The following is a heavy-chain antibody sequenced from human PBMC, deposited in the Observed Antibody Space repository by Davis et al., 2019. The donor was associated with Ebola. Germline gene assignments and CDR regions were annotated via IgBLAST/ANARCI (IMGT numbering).Heavy chain of an antibody. D-gene: IGHD1-26*01. V-gene: IGHV3-9*01. CDR3: AKDRGRRDLYREFDY. CDR1: GFTFDAYA. Sequence: GGSLRLSCAASGFTFDAYAMHWVRQAPGKGLEWVSGISWNSGSIGYADSVKGRFTISRDNAKNSLYLQMNSLRAEDTALYYCAKDRGRRDLYREFDYWGQGTLVTVSS. CDR2: ISWNSGSI. J-gene: IGHJ4*02.